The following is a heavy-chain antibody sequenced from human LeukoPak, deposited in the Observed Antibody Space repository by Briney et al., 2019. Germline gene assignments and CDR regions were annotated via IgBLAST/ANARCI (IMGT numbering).Heavy chain of an antibody. Sequence: SGPTLVNPTQTLTLTCTFSGFSLTTSGVGVGCIRQPPGKALEWLALIYWDDDIHYSPSLKSRLTITEDASKNQVVLTLINMDPVDTATYYCAHRGFSGSYHFDYWGQGALVTVSS. CDR3: AHRGFSGSYHFDY. CDR1: GFSLTTSGVG. CDR2: IYWDDDI. V-gene: IGHV2-5*02. J-gene: IGHJ4*02. D-gene: IGHD1-26*01.